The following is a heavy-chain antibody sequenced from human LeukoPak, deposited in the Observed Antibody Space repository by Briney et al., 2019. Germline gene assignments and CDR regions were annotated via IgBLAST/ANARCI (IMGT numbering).Heavy chain of an antibody. V-gene: IGHV4-59*01. CDR1: GGSIGGDY. J-gene: IGHJ4*02. CDR2: VYDSGGT. CDR3: ARQSISGSSLSYFDY. Sequence: PSETLSLTCTVSGGSIGGDYWSWIRQPPGKGLEWIAYVYDSGGTNYNPSLKSRVTVSVDTSKNQFSLTLSSVTAADTAVYYCARQSISGSSLSYFDYWGQGTLVNVSS. D-gene: IGHD3-22*01.